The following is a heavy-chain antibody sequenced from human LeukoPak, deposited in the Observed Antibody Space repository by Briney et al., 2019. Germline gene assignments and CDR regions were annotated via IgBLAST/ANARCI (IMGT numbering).Heavy chain of an antibody. Sequence: GGSLRHSCAASGFTFSSYWMHWVRQAPGKGLVWVSRINSDGSSTSYADSVKGRFTISRDNAKNTLYLQMNSLRAEDTAVYYCAREIYGDYPYYYYYYGMDVWGQGTTVTVSS. CDR1: GFTFSSYW. CDR3: AREIYGDYPYYYYYYGMDV. J-gene: IGHJ6*02. CDR2: INSDGSST. V-gene: IGHV3-74*01. D-gene: IGHD4-17*01.